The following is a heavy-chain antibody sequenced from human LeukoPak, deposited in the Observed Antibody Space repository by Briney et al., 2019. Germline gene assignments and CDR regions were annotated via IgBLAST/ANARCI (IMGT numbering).Heavy chain of an antibody. D-gene: IGHD6-19*01. CDR1: VFTFSSYS. Sequence: PGGSLRLSCAASVFTFSSYSMSWVRQAPWKGQEWVSAISGSGGSTYYADSVKGRFTISRDNSKNTLYLQMNSLRAEDTAVYYCAKDPNSGWSDDFDYWGQGTLVTVSS. CDR3: AKDPNSGWSDDFDY. J-gene: IGHJ4*02. CDR2: ISGSGGST. V-gene: IGHV3-23*01.